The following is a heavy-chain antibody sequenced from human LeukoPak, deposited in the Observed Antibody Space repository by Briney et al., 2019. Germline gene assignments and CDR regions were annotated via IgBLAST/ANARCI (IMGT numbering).Heavy chain of an antibody. CDR1: GGSISSNNNY. D-gene: IGHD6-13*01. CDR2: IYYSGIT. V-gene: IGHV4-39*07. J-gene: IGHJ4*02. Sequence: SETLSLTCTVSGGSISSNNNYWGWIRQPPGKGLQWIGSIYYSGITYYNPSLKSRVTISVDTSKNQFSLKLSSVTAADTAVYYCARDPTGGYLSTWYLDYWGQGTLVTVSS. CDR3: ARDPTGGYLSTWYLDY.